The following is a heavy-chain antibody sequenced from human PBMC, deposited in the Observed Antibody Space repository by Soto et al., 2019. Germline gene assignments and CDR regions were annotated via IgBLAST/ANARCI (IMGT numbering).Heavy chain of an antibody. CDR2: IIANGGT. J-gene: IGHJ4*02. V-gene: IGHV3-23*01. CDR3: AKDYTVAADPSSVILFDY. CDR1: GFTFSHYA. Sequence: LRLSCAPSGFTFSHYAMSWVRQAPWKGLEWVSIIIANGGTFYADSVKGRFTISRDNSKNTVYLQMSSLRVEDTAIYYCAKDYTVAADPSSVILFDYWGQGALVTVSS. D-gene: IGHD2-15*01.